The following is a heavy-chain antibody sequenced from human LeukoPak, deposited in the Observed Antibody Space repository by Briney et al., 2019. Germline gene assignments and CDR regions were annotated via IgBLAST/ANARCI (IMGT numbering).Heavy chain of an antibody. CDR3: ARCYYYDSSGYDRGCFDY. D-gene: IGHD3-22*01. Sequence: ASVKVSCKASGYTFTSYGISWVRQAPGQGLEWMGWISAYNGNTNYAEKLQGRVTMTTDTSTSTAYMELRSLRSDDMAVYYCARCYYYDSSGYDRGCFDYWGKGTLVTVSS. CDR1: GYTFTSYG. V-gene: IGHV1-18*03. J-gene: IGHJ4*02. CDR2: ISAYNGNT.